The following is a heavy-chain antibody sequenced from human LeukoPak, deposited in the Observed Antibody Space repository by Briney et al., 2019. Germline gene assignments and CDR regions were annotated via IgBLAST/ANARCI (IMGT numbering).Heavy chain of an antibody. J-gene: IGHJ5*02. Sequence: GGSLRLSCAASGFTFSDYYMSWIRQAPGKGLEWVSYISSSSRYTNYADSVKGRFTISRDNAKNSLYLQMNSLRAEDTAVYYCARVQCSGGSCPVDWFDPWGQGTLVTVSS. CDR1: GFTFSDYY. D-gene: IGHD2-15*01. CDR3: ARVQCSGGSCPVDWFDP. CDR2: ISSSSRYT. V-gene: IGHV3-11*06.